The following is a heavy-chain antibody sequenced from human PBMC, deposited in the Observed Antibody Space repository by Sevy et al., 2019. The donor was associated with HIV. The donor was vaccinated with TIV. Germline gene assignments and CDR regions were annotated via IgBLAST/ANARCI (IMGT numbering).Heavy chain of an antibody. V-gene: IGHV3-74*01. Sequence: GGSLRLSCEASGFDFSSHWIQWVRQAPGKGLVWVSRMNTEGSSTNYADSVKGRFTISRDNAKNTLYLEMNNLRDEDTALYYCATPRFDFWGPGTLVTVSS. CDR1: GFDFSSHW. CDR2: MNTEGSST. CDR3: ATPRFDF. J-gene: IGHJ4*02.